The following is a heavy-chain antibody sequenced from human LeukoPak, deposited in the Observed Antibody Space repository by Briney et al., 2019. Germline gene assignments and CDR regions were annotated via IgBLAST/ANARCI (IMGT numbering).Heavy chain of an antibody. Sequence: GGSLRLSCAASGFTFSSYAMSWVRQAPGKGLEWVSAISGSGGSTYYADSVKGRFTISRDNSKNTLYLQMNSLRAEDTAVYYCAKSRSQWELLLGSGAYFDYWGQGTLVTVSS. CDR2: ISGSGGST. J-gene: IGHJ4*02. V-gene: IGHV3-23*01. D-gene: IGHD1-26*01. CDR3: AKSRSQWELLLGSGAYFDY. CDR1: GFTFSSYA.